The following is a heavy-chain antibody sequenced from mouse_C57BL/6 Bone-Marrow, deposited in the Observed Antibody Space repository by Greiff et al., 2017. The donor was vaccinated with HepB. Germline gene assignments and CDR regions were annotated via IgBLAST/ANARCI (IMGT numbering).Heavy chain of an antibody. J-gene: IGHJ1*03. CDR2: IWSGGST. CDR1: GFSLTSYG. V-gene: IGHV2-2*01. Sequence: VQLVESGPGLVQPSQSLSITCTVSGFSLTSYGVHWVRQSPGKGLEWLGVIWSGGSTDYNAAFISRLSISKDNSKSQVFFKMNSLQADDTAIYYCARNSEYFDVWGTGTTVTVSS. CDR3: ARNSEYFDV.